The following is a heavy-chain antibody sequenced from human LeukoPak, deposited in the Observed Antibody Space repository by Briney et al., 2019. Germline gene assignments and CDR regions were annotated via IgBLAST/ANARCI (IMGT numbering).Heavy chain of an antibody. V-gene: IGHV1-69*13. D-gene: IGHD3-22*01. CDR3: ARDRGGTYYDSSGDTLT. J-gene: IGHJ5*02. CDR1: GYTFTGYY. Sequence: SVKVSCKASGYTFTGYYMHWVRQAPGQGLEWMGGIIPIFGTANYAQKFQGRVTITADESTSTAYMELSSLRSEDTAVYYCARDRGGTYYDSSGDTLTWGQGTLVTVSS. CDR2: IIPIFGTA.